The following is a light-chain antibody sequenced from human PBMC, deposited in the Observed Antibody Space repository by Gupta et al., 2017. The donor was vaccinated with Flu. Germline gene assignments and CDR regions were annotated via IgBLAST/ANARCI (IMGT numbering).Light chain of an antibody. CDR1: QGISNC. CDR2: GAS. CDR3: QQADTFPIT. Sequence: DIQLTQSPSFVSASVGDTVTITCRASQGISNCLVWYQHRPGKAPKLLVYGASSLQSGVPSRFSGSGSGTGFTLTISSLQPEDFATYYCQQADTFPITFGQGTRLEIK. V-gene: IGKV1-12*01. J-gene: IGKJ5*01.